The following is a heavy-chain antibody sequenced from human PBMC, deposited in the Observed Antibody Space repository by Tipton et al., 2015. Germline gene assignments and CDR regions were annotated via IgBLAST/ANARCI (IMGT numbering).Heavy chain of an antibody. Sequence: TLSLTCTVSGYSITNGLYWGWIRQPPGKGLEWIGNIYHDGGTYYNPSLKSRVTLSVDTSKTQFSLKMSSVTASDTAVYYCARDLEHGMDVWGHGTTVTVSS. CDR3: ARDLEHGMDV. J-gene: IGHJ6*02. V-gene: IGHV4-38-2*02. CDR1: GYSITNGLY. CDR2: IYHDGGT. D-gene: IGHD5-24*01.